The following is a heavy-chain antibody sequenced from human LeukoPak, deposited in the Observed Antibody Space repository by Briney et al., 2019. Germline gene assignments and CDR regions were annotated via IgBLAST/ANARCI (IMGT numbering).Heavy chain of an antibody. CDR3: ARDQASAAVGTVYYYHGMDV. CDR1: GYTFTDYY. Sequence: ASVKVSCKASGYTFTDYYMHWMRQAPGQGLEWMGWINPNSGGTNYAQKFQGWVTMTRDTSISTAYMELNRLRSDDTAVYYYARDQASAAVGTVYYYHGMDVWGQGTTVTVSS. V-gene: IGHV1-2*04. D-gene: IGHD6-13*01. CDR2: INPNSGGT. J-gene: IGHJ6*02.